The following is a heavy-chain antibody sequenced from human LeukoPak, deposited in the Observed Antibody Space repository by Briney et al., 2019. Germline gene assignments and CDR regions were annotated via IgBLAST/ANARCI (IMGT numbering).Heavy chain of an antibody. D-gene: IGHD1-26*01. Sequence: GGSLRLSCAASGITFSSYAMSWVRQAPGKGLEWVSIISGSGVSTYYADSVKGRFTISRDNSKNTLYLQMNSLRAEDTPVYYCAKVRGSYYYYGMDVWGQGTTVTVSS. J-gene: IGHJ6*02. CDR3: AKVRGSYYYYGMDV. V-gene: IGHV3-23*01. CDR2: ISGSGVST. CDR1: GITFSSYA.